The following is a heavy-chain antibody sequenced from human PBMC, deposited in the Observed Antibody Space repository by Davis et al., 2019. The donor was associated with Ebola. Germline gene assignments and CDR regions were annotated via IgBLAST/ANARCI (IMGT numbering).Heavy chain of an antibody. J-gene: IGHJ4*02. V-gene: IGHV1-69*05. Sequence: AASVKVSCKASGGTFSSYAISWVRQAPGQGLEWMGGIIPIFTTTYYAQKLQGRVTMTTDTSTSTAYMELGSLKSDDTAVYYCARAQFPTTNDHWGQGTLVTVSS. CDR2: IIPIFTTT. CDR1: GGTFSSYA. CDR3: ARAQFPTTNDH. D-gene: IGHD1-1*01.